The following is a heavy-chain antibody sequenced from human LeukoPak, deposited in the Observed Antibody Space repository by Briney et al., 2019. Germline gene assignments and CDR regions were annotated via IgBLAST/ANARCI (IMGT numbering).Heavy chain of an antibody. V-gene: IGHV4-34*01. Sequence: KSSETLSLTCAVYGGSFSGYYWSWIRQPPGKGLEWIGEINHSGSTNYNPSLKSRVTISVDTSKNQFSLKLSSVTAADTAVYYCARVSSSWYNWFDPWGQGTLVTVSS. CDR3: ARVSSSWYNWFDP. D-gene: IGHD6-13*01. CDR2: INHSGST. J-gene: IGHJ5*02. CDR1: GGSFSGYY.